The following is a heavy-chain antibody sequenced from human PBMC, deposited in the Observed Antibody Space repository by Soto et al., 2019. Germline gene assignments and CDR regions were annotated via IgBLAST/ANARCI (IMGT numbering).Heavy chain of an antibody. V-gene: IGHV4-31*03. CDR1: GGSISSGGYY. Sequence: QVQLQESGPGLVKPSQTLSLTCTVSGGSISSGGYYWSWIRQHPGKGLEWIGYIYYSGSTYYNPSPKSRVXXSXDXXKNQFSLKLSSVTAADTAVYYCARDRRPLGRPLDYWGQGTLVTVSS. CDR3: ARDRRPLGRPLDY. D-gene: IGHD1-1*01. J-gene: IGHJ4*02. CDR2: IYYSGST.